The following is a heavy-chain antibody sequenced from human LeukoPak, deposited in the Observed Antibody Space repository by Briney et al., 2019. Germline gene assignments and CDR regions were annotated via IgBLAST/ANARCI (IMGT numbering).Heavy chain of an antibody. CDR3: ARGSTVTTWPLYYYYYGMDV. D-gene: IGHD4-17*01. CDR1: GGSISSSSYY. V-gene: IGHV4-39*07. J-gene: IGHJ6*02. CDR2: IYYSGST. Sequence: PSETLSLTCTVSGGSISSSSYYWGWIRQPPGKGLEWIGSIYYSGSTYYNPSLKSRVTISVDTSKNQFSLKLSSVTAADTAVYYCARGSTVTTWPLYYYYYGMDVWGQGTTVTVSS.